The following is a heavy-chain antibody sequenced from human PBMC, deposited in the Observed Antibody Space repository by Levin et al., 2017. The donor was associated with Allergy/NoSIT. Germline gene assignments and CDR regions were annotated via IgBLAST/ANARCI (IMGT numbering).Heavy chain of an antibody. V-gene: IGHV3-30*18. J-gene: IGHJ3*02. CDR3: AKGIRFSRRDYAFDI. Sequence: GGSLRLSCTASGFIFSNYDIHWVRQGPGKGLEWVAVISYDGSNKYYADSVKGRFTISRDNSRNTLYLQMNSLGADDTAVYYCAKGIRFSRRDYAFDIRGQGTMVTVSS. CDR2: ISYDGSNK. D-gene: IGHD3-3*01. CDR1: GFIFSNYD.